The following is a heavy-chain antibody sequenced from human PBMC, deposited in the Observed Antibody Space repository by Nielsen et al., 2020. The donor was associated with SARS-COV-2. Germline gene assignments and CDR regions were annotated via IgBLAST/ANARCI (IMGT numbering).Heavy chain of an antibody. V-gene: IGHV3-30*04. J-gene: IGHJ3*02. CDR2: ISYDGSNK. D-gene: IGHD6-13*01. CDR1: GFTFSSYA. Sequence: GGSLRLSCAASGFTFSSYAMHWVRQAPGKGLEWVAVISYDGSNKYYADSVKGRFTISRDNSKNTLYLQMNSLRAEDTAVYYCARDQAAAEVYAFDIWGQGTMVTVSS. CDR3: ARDQAAAEVYAFDI.